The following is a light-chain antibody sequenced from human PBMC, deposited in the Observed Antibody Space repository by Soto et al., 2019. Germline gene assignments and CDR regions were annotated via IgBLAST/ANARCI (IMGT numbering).Light chain of an antibody. Sequence: QSVLTQPASVSGSPGQSITISCTGTSSDVGGYDYVSWYQQHPGTAPRLIIYEVTNRPSGVSNRFSGSKSGNTASLTISGLQAEDEADYYCTSYKSSSTQVFGTGTKLPS. CDR2: EVT. J-gene: IGLJ1*01. CDR3: TSYKSSSTQV. V-gene: IGLV2-14*01. CDR1: SSDVGGYDY.